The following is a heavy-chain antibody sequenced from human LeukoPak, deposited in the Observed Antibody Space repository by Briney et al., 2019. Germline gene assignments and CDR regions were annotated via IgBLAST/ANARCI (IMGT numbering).Heavy chain of an antibody. Sequence: QPGRSLRPSCAASGFTFRSYGMHWVRQAPGKGLEWVAVIWDDGSNKYYADSVKGRFTISRDNSKNTLYLQMNSLRAEDTAVYYCARDSRYTEFDYWGQGTLVTVSS. CDR2: IWDDGSNK. CDR3: ARDSRYTEFDY. D-gene: IGHD5-18*01. V-gene: IGHV3-33*01. J-gene: IGHJ4*02. CDR1: GFTFRSYG.